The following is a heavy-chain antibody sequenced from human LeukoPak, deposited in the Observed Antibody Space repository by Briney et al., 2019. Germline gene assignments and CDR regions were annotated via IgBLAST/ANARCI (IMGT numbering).Heavy chain of an antibody. CDR3: AKGYSSSWSGGVYFDY. CDR2: IKQDGSEK. CDR1: GFTFSSYW. J-gene: IGHJ4*02. Sequence: GGSLRLSCAASGFTFSSYWMSWVRQAPGKGLEWVANIKQDGSEKYYVDSVKGRFTISRDNSKNTLYLQMNSLRAEDTAVYYCAKGYSSSWSGGVYFDYWGQGTLVTVSS. V-gene: IGHV3-7*01. D-gene: IGHD6-13*01.